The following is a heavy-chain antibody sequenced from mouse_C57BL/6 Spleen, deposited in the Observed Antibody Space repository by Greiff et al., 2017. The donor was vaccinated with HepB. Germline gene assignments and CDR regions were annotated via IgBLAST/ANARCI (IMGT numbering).Heavy chain of an antibody. D-gene: IGHD1-1*01. Sequence: EVKLVESGGGLVKPGGSLKLSCAASGFTFSSYAMSWVRQTPEKRLEWVATISDGGSSTYYPDNVKGRFTISRDNAKNNLYLQISHLKAEDTAMYYWARFTYYYGSNYFDYWGQGTTLTVSS. J-gene: IGHJ2*01. CDR1: GFTFSSYA. CDR2: ISDGGSST. CDR3: ARFTYYYGSNYFDY. V-gene: IGHV5-4*03.